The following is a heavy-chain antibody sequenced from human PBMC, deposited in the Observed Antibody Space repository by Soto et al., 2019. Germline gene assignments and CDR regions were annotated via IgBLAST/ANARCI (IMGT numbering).Heavy chain of an antibody. V-gene: IGHV1-69*01. Sequence: QVQLVQSGAEVKKPGSSVKVSCKASGGTFSSYAISWVRQAPGQGIEWMGGIIPIFGTANYAQKFQGRVTITADESTSTAYMELSSLRSEDTAVYYCARPRGYCSSTSCHSGFDPWGQGTLVTVSS. D-gene: IGHD2-2*01. CDR3: ARPRGYCSSTSCHSGFDP. J-gene: IGHJ5*02. CDR1: GGTFSSYA. CDR2: IIPIFGTA.